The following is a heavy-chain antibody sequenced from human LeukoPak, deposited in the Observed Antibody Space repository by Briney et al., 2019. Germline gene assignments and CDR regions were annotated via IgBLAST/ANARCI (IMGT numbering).Heavy chain of an antibody. CDR3: AKADIVVVVAAIGPLDY. V-gene: IGHV3-30*02. Sequence: GGSLRLSCAACGFTFSSYGMHWVRQAPGKGLEGVAFIRYDGSNKYYADSVKGRFTISRDNSKNTLYLQMNSLRAEDTAVYYCAKADIVVVVAAIGPLDYWGQGTLVTVSS. CDR1: GFTFSSYG. J-gene: IGHJ4*02. CDR2: IRYDGSNK. D-gene: IGHD2-15*01.